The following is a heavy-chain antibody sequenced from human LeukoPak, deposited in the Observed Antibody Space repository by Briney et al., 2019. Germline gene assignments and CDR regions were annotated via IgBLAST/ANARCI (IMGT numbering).Heavy chain of an antibody. CDR2: ISYDGSNK. D-gene: IGHD2-2*01. V-gene: IGHV3-30*03. Sequence: GRSLRLSCAASGFTFSSYGMHWVRQAPGKGLEWVAVISYDGSNKYYADSVKGRFTISRDNSKNTLYLQMNSLRAEDTAVYYCFVGYCSSTSCPFLAVTDVWGKGTTVTVSS. CDR3: FVGYCSSTSCPFLAVTDV. CDR1: GFTFSSYG. J-gene: IGHJ6*04.